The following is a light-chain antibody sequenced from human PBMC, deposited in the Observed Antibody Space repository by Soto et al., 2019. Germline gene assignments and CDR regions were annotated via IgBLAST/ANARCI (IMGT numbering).Light chain of an antibody. J-gene: IGKJ1*01. Sequence: EIVLTQSPATLSLSPGERATLSCRASQSVSSYLAWYQQNPGQAPRLLIYDASNRATGIPARFSGSGSGTDFTPTISSLEPEDFAVYYCQQRSNWPPTFGQGTKVEIK. CDR2: DAS. CDR3: QQRSNWPPT. CDR1: QSVSSY. V-gene: IGKV3-11*01.